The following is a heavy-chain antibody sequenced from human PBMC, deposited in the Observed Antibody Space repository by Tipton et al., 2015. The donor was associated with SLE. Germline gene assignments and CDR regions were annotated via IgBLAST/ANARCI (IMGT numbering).Heavy chain of an antibody. V-gene: IGHV4-39*07. CDR3: TRVPRYNWNYIAD. CDR2: VYYSGST. D-gene: IGHD1-7*01. Sequence: TLSLTCTVSGASISSSSYYWVWFRQPPGKGLEWTGSVYYSGSTSYNPSLKSRVTISIDTSKRQFSLQLSSVTAADTAVYHCTRVPRYNWNYIADWGQGTLVSVSS. CDR1: GASISSSSYY. J-gene: IGHJ4*02.